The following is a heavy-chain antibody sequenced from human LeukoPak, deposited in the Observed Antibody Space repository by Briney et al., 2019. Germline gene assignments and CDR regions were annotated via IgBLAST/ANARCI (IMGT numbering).Heavy chain of an antibody. CDR2: ISGSGGST. J-gene: IGHJ3*02. Sequence: GGSLRLSCAASGFTFSSYAMSWVRQAPGKGLEWVSAISGSGGSTYYADSVKGRFTISRDNSKNTLYLQMNSLRAEDTAVYYCAVLEWDSSSWSDAFDIWGQGTMVTVSS. D-gene: IGHD6-13*01. CDR3: AVLEWDSSSWSDAFDI. CDR1: GFTFSSYA. V-gene: IGHV3-23*01.